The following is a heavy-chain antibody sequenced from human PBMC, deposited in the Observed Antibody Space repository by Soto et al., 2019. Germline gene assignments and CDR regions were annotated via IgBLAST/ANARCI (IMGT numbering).Heavy chain of an antibody. J-gene: IGHJ1*01. V-gene: IGHV3-23*01. CDR1: GFPFTHDG. CDR2: ISGSAAST. D-gene: IGHD2-21*01. Sequence: GGALQLSCAASGFPFTHDGMSLVRQAPGRGLECVASISGSAASTYYADSVKGRFTISRDNSKETVYLQMISLRLEGTAVFYCAKKLAIVVVIAIPLGFWRQATRVAVS. CDR3: AKKLAIVVVIAIPLGF.